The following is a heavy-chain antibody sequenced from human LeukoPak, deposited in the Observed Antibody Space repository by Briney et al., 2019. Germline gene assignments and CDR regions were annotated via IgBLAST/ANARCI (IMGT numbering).Heavy chain of an antibody. CDR1: GFTFSSYA. Sequence: GGSLRLSCSASGFTFSSYAMHWVRQAPGKGLEYVSAISSNGGSTYYADSVKGRFTISRDNSKNTLYLQMSSLRAEDTAVYHCVKEGLRFLEWPYYFDYWGQGTLVTVSS. CDR2: ISSNGGST. CDR3: VKEGLRFLEWPYYFDY. D-gene: IGHD3-3*01. J-gene: IGHJ4*02. V-gene: IGHV3-64D*06.